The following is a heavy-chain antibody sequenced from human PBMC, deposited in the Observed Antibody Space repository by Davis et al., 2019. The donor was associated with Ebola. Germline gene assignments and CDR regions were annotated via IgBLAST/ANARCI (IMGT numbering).Heavy chain of an antibody. V-gene: IGHV3-15*01. CDR1: GFTFGLAW. D-gene: IGHD2-15*01. J-gene: IGHJ4*02. CDR2: IQSKVDGETT. CDR3: TTGSVGGGSPHDGY. Sequence: GESLKISCAASGFTFGLAWMTWVRQAPGKGLEWVGRIQSKVDGETTEYTAPVKGRFTISRDDSRNTMFLQMNSLKTEDTAMYYCTTGSVGGGSPHDGYWGQGTLVTVSS.